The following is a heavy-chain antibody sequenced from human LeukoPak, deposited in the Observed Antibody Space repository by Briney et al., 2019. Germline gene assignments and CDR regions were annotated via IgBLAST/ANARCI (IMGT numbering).Heavy chain of an antibody. Sequence: GGSLRLSCAASGFTFGSYAMSWVRQAPGKGLEWVSAISGSGGSTYYADSVKGRFTISRDNSKNTLYLQMNSLRAEDTAVYYCAKDRVSGSYFLPYYFDYWGQGTLVTVSS. CDR2: ISGSGGST. V-gene: IGHV3-23*01. CDR1: GFTFGSYA. J-gene: IGHJ4*02. CDR3: AKDRVSGSYFLPYYFDY. D-gene: IGHD1-26*01.